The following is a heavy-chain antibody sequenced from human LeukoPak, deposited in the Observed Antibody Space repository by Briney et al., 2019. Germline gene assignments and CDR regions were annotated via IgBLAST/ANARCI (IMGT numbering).Heavy chain of an antibody. CDR1: GLTFSNYW. J-gene: IGHJ4*02. CDR2: IKQDGSEK. Sequence: GGSLRLSCAASGLTFSNYWMDWVRQAPGEGLEWVANIKQDGSEKNYVDSVKGRFIISRDNAKNSLYLQMNTLRADDTAVYYCARDGFGTGSNWGQGTLVTVSS. V-gene: IGHV3-7*03. D-gene: IGHD3-16*01. CDR3: ARDGFGTGSN.